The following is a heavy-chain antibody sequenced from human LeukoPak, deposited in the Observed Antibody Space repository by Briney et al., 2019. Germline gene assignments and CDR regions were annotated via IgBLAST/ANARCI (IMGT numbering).Heavy chain of an antibody. J-gene: IGHJ4*02. Sequence: SETLSLTCTVSGGSISSYYWSWIRQPPGKGLEWIGYIYHSGSTYYNPSLKSRVTISVDRSKNQFSLKLSSVTAADTAVYYCARDQITIFGVVIMDWGQGTLVTVSS. CDR2: IYHSGST. CDR3: ARDQITIFGVVIMD. CDR1: GGSISSYY. D-gene: IGHD3-3*01. V-gene: IGHV4-59*12.